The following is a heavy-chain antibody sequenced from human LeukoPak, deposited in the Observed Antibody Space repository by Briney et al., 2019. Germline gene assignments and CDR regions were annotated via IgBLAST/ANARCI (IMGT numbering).Heavy chain of an antibody. CDR1: GFTFSSYE. D-gene: IGHD1-7*01. V-gene: IGHV3-48*03. Sequence: GGSLRLSCAASGFTFSSYEMNWVRQAPGKGLEWVSYISSSGSTIYYADSVKGRFTISRDNSKNTLYLQMNSLRAEDTAVYYCAKEQNWNYGRYYFDYWGQGTLVTVSS. CDR2: ISSSGSTI. CDR3: AKEQNWNYGRYYFDY. J-gene: IGHJ4*02.